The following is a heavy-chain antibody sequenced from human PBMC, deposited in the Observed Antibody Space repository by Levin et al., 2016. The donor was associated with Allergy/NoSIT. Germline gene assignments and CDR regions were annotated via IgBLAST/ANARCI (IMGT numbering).Heavy chain of an antibody. V-gene: IGHV3-30*03. D-gene: IGHD6-13*01. CDR1: GFTFSNYR. CDR3: VRGSSAWHFDS. J-gene: IGHJ4*02. CDR2: SINDGNEE. Sequence: GESLKISCAASGFTFSNYRMYWVRQAPGKGLEWVTVSINDGNEEYYIDSVKGRFTVSRDNYKNTLYLQMNSLRPEDTAVYYCVRGSSAWHFDSWGQGTLVTVSS.